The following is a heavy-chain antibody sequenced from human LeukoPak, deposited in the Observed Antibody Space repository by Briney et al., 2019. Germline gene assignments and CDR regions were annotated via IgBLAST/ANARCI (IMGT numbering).Heavy chain of an antibody. J-gene: IGHJ4*02. Sequence: PGRSLRLSCAASGFTFDDYAMHWVRQAPGKGLEWVSGISWNSGSIGYADSVMGRFTISRDNAKNTLYLQMNSLRAEDTAVYYCANPSLGGQGTLVTVSS. V-gene: IGHV3-9*01. CDR2: ISWNSGSI. CDR3: ANPSL. CDR1: GFTFDDYA.